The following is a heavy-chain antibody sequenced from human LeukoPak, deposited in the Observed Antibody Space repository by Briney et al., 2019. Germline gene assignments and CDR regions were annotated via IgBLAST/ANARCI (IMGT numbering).Heavy chain of an antibody. J-gene: IGHJ4*02. CDR2: IRYDGSNK. Sequence: GGSLRLSCAASGFTFSSYGMHWVRQAPGKGLEWVAFIRYDGSNKYYADSVKGRFTISRDNSKNTLYLQMNSLRAEDTAVCYCAKASSTSRGHFDYWGQGTLVTVSS. CDR1: GFTFSSYG. CDR3: AKASSTSRGHFDY. D-gene: IGHD2-2*01. V-gene: IGHV3-30*02.